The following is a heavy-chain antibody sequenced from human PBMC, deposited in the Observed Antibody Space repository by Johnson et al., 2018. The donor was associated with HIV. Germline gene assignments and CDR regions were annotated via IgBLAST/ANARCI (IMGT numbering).Heavy chain of an antibody. Sequence: VQLVESGGGLAQPGESLRLSCAASGFTFDDYGMSWVRQAPGKGLEWVSGVHWNGGSTGYAGSVKGRFPISRDNAKNSLYLQMRSLRAEDTAGYHCATAYCNGGSCYSHLDAFDIWGRGTMVTVSS. V-gene: IGHV3-20*01. CDR2: VHWNGGST. CDR3: ATAYCNGGSCYSHLDAFDI. CDR1: GFTFDDYG. D-gene: IGHD2-15*01. J-gene: IGHJ3*02.